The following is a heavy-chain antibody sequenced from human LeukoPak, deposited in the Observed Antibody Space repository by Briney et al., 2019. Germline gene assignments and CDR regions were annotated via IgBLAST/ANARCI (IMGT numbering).Heavy chain of an antibody. CDR1: GYSITIAYY. V-gene: IGHV4-38-2*02. J-gene: IGHJ4*02. CDR3: ARVARCTSCFDIDY. D-gene: IGHD2-2*01. CDR2: FFLKGST. Sequence: SETLSLTCTVSGYSITIAYYWGWIRQPPGKGLEGIGSFFLKGSTYYNPSLKSRVTISVDTSKNQFSLALSSVTAADTAVYYCARVARCTSCFDIDYWGQGTLVTVSS.